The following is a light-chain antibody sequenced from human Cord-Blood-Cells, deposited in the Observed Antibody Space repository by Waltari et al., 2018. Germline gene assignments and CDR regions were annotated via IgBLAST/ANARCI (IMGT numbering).Light chain of an antibody. Sequence: EIVLTQSPGTLSLSPGERATLSCRASQSVSSSYLAWYQQKPGQAPRRLIYGASSRATGIPDRFSGSGSGTDFTLTISRLEPEDFAVYYCQQYGSSPRTFCQGTKVEIK. CDR3: QQYGSSPRT. V-gene: IGKV3-20*01. J-gene: IGKJ1*01. CDR1: QSVSSSY. CDR2: GAS.